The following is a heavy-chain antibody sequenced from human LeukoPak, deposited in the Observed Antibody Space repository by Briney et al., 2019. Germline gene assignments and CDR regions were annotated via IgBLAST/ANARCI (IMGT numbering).Heavy chain of an antibody. V-gene: IGHV1-46*01. D-gene: IGHD6-19*01. CDR1: GYTFTSSH. CDR2: INPSGGST. Sequence: ASVKVSCKASGYTFTSSHMHWLRQAPGQGLEWMGRINPSGGSTSYAQKFQGRVTMTRDTSTSTVFMELSSLTSDDTAVYYCARDWDSYSSGWYGVDYWGQGTLVTVSS. CDR3: ARDWDSYSSGWYGVDY. J-gene: IGHJ4*02.